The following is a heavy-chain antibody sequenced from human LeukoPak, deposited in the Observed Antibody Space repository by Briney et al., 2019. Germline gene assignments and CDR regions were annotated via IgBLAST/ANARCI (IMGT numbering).Heavy chain of an antibody. CDR3: ARDSGDYDFWSGYYSAPDFDY. CDR1: GYTFTSYG. V-gene: IGHV1-18*01. CDR2: ISAYNGNT. J-gene: IGHJ4*02. D-gene: IGHD3-3*01. Sequence: ASVKVSCKASGYTFTSYGISWVRQAPGQGLEWMGWISAYNGNTNYAQKLQGRVTMTTDTSTSTAYMELRSLRSDDTAVYYCARDSGDYDFWSGYYSAPDFDYWGQETLVTVSS.